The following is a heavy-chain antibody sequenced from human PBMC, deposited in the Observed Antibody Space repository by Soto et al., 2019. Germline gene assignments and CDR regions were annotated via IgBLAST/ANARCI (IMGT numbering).Heavy chain of an antibody. J-gene: IGHJ6*02. CDR2: ISSSGSTI. V-gene: IGHV3-48*03. CDR3: ARGGAAGHYYYYYGMDV. D-gene: IGHD6-13*01. Sequence: GGSLRLSCAASGFTFSSYEMNWVRQAPGKGLEWVSYISSSGSTIYYAGSVKGRFTISRDNAKNSLYLQMNSLRAEDTAVYYCARGGAAGHYYYYYGMDVWGQGTTVTVSS. CDR1: GFTFSSYE.